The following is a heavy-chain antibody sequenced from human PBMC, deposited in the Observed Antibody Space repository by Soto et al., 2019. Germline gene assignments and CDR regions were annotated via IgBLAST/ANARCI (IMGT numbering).Heavy chain of an antibody. CDR1: GFTFSSYW. J-gene: IGHJ4*02. V-gene: IGHV3-74*01. D-gene: IGHD2-2*01. CDR2: VNPDASST. Sequence: GALRLSCVASGFTFSSYWMHWVRQAPGKGLVWVSRVNPDASSTSYADSVKGRFTISRDNAQNTVYLQMNSLRAEDTAVYYCTRATAVSFDYWGQGALVTVSS. CDR3: TRATAVSFDY.